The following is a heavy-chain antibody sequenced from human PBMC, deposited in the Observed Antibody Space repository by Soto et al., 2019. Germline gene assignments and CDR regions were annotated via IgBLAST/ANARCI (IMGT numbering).Heavy chain of an antibody. V-gene: IGHV3-23*01. J-gene: IGHJ4*02. Sequence: PGGSLRLSCAASGFIFSNYGMVWVRRAPGKGLEWVTSTSGRGVTTYYADSVKGRFTISRDNSKNTVYLQMNSLRAEDTAVYYCAKGTRRDGYSNWGQGTLVTVSS. D-gene: IGHD4-4*01. CDR2: TSGRGVTT. CDR3: AKGTRRDGYSN. CDR1: GFIFSNYG.